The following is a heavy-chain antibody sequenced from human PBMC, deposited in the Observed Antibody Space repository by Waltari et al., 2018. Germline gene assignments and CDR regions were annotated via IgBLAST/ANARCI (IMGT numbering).Heavy chain of an antibody. Sequence: QLQLQESGSGLVKPSQTLSLTCAVSGGSIRCRGCSWRWTRHSPGEGREWIGYIYHSGSTYYNPSLKSRVTISVDRSKNQFSLKLSSVTAADTAVYYCARGDRYYYYMDVWGKGTTVTVSS. CDR2: IYHSGST. CDR3: ARGDRYYYYMDV. CDR1: GGSIRCRGCS. J-gene: IGHJ6*03. V-gene: IGHV4-30-2*06.